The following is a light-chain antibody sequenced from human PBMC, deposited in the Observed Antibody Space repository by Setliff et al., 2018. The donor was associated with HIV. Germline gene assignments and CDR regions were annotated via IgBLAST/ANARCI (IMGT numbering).Light chain of an antibody. J-gene: IGLJ1*01. V-gene: IGLV2-18*02. CDR3: SSGTSSSTPYV. Sequence: LTQPPSVSGSPGQSVTISCTGTSSDVGSSNRVSWYQQPPGTAPRLMIYEVSSRPSGVPDRFSGSKSGNTASLTISGLQAEDEADYYCSSGTSSSTPYVFGTGTKVTVL. CDR2: EVS. CDR1: SSDVGSSNR.